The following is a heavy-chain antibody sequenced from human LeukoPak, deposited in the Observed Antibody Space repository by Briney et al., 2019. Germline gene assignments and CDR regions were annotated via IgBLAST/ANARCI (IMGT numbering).Heavy chain of an antibody. CDR3: AREGYYGSGSPPSLYFDY. V-gene: IGHV3-30*03. CDR2: TSSDLNVK. J-gene: IGHJ4*02. CDR1: GLTFSSSW. D-gene: IGHD3-10*01. Sequence: GGSLRLSCAVSGLTFSSSWMDWVRQAPGKGLEWVAVTSSDLNVKLYADSVKGRFTISRDNPRSTLYLQMNSLRPEDTAIYYCAREGYYGSGSPPSLYFDYWGQGTLVTVSS.